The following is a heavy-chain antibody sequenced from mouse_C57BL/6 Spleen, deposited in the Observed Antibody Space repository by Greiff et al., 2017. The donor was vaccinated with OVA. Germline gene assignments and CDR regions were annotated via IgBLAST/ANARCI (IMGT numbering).Heavy chain of an antibody. J-gene: IGHJ4*01. V-gene: IGHV5-17*01. CDR1: GFTFSDYG. CDR2: ISSGSSTI. D-gene: IGHD1-1*01. CDR3: APSGSAYAMDY. Sequence: EVHLVESGGGLVKPGGSLKLSCAASGFTFSDYGMHWVRQAPEKGLEWVAYISSGSSTIYYADTVKGRFTISRDNAKNTLFLQMTSLRSEDTAMYYCAPSGSAYAMDYWGQGTSVTVSS.